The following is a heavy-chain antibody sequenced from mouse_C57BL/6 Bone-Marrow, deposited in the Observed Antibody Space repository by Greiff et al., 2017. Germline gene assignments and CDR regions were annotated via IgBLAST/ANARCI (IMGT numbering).Heavy chain of an antibody. V-gene: IGHV1-26*01. J-gene: IGHJ4*01. D-gene: IGHD3-2*02. CDR3: ARVGTAQATDYYAMDY. CDR2: INPNNGGT. CDR1: GYTFTDYY. Sequence: VQLQQSGPELVKPGASVKISCKASGYTFTDYYMNWVKQSHGKSLEWIGDINPNNGGTSYNQKFKGKATLTVDKSSSTAYMELRSLTSEDSAVYYCARVGTAQATDYYAMDYWGQGTSVTVSS.